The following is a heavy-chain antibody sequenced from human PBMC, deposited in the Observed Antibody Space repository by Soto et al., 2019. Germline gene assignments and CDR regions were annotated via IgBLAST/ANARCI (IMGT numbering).Heavy chain of an antibody. J-gene: IGHJ3*02. CDR3: ARLLAISADDAFDI. D-gene: IGHD3-9*01. V-gene: IGHV5-10-1*01. CDR2: IDPSDSYA. Sequence: PRESLKISCQGSGYRFTSYWISWVRQMPGKGLEWMGRIDPSDSYAKYGPSFQGHVTISADKSISTAYLQWSSLKASDTAMYYCARLLAISADDAFDIWGQGTMVTVSS. CDR1: GYRFTSYW.